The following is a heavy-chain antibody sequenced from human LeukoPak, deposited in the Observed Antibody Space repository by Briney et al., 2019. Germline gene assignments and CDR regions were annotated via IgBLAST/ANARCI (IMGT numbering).Heavy chain of an antibody. CDR3: ARDRVCSSTSCYSTPFDY. D-gene: IGHD2-2*01. CDR1: GGTFSSYA. V-gene: IGHV1-69*06. CDR2: IIPIFGTA. J-gene: IGHJ4*02. Sequence: SVKVSCKASGGTFSSYAISWVRQAPGRGLEWMGGIIPIFGTANYAQKFQGRVTITADKSTSTAYMELSSLRSEDTAVYYCARDRVCSSTSCYSTPFDYWGQGTLVTVSS.